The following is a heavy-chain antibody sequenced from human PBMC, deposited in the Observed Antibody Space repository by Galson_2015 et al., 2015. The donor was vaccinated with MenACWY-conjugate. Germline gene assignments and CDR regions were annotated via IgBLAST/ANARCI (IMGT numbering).Heavy chain of an antibody. D-gene: IGHD6-19*01. J-gene: IGHJ6*02. CDR3: AKGGLWYSSGWYSSYYDYGMDV. V-gene: IGHV3-30*18. CDR1: GFTFSSYG. CDR2: ISYDGSNK. Sequence: SLRLSCAASGFTFSSYGMHWVRQAPGKGLEWVAVISYDGSNKYYADSVKGRFTISRDNSKNTLYLQMNSLRAEDTAVYYCAKGGLWYSSGWYSSYYDYGMDVWGQGTTVTVSS.